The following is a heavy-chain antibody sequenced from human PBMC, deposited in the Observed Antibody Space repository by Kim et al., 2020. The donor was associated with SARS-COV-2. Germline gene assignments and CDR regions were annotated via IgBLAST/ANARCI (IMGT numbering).Heavy chain of an antibody. Sequence: SVKVSCKASGGTFSSYAISWVRQAPGQGLEWMGGIIPIFGTANYAQKFQGRVTITADESTSTAYMELSSLRSEDTAVYYCARDGGHYDTFDYWGQGTLVTVSS. V-gene: IGHV1-69*13. J-gene: IGHJ4*02. D-gene: IGHD3-22*01. CDR1: GGTFSSYA. CDR3: ARDGGHYDTFDY. CDR2: IIPIFGTA.